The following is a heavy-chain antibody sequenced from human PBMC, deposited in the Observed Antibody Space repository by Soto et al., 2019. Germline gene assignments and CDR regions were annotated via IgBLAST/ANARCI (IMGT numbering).Heavy chain of an antibody. J-gene: IGHJ3*02. CDR2: IFSNDEK. CDR3: XXXXXLXDFGAFDI. CDR1: GFSLSNARMG. D-gene: IGHD3-3*01. V-gene: IGHV2-26*01. Sequence: QVTLKESGPVLVKPTETLTLTCTVSGFSLSNARMGVSWIRQPPGKALEWLAHIFSNDEKSYSTSLKSSLTXXXXXXXXXXXXXXXXXXXXXXXXXXXXXXXXLXDFGAFDIWGQGTMVTVSS.